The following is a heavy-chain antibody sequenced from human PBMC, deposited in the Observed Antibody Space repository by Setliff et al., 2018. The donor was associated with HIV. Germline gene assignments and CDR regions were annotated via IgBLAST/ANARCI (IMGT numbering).Heavy chain of an antibody. CDR2: IYYSGST. Sequence: SETLSLTCTVSDGSISSSVYYWSWIRQHPGKGLEWIGYIYYSGSTYYNPSLKSRVTMSVDTSKNQFSLKLSSVTAADTAVYYCASMYSNYGRYYYYYMDVWGKGATGTVS. V-gene: IGHV4-31*03. CDR3: ASMYSNYGRYYYYYMDV. J-gene: IGHJ6*03. D-gene: IGHD4-4*01. CDR1: DGSISSSVYY.